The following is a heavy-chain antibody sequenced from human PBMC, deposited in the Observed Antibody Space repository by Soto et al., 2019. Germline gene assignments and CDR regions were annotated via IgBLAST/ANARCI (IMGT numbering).Heavy chain of an antibody. D-gene: IGHD2-2*02. CDR1: GFTFSRYS. CDR3: ARDRVPAAIGDWFDP. V-gene: IGHV3-21*01. CDR2: ISSSSSYI. J-gene: IGHJ5*02. Sequence: GGSLRLSCAASGFTFSRYSMNWVRQAPGKGLEWVSSISSSSSYIYYADSVKGRFTISRDNAKNSLYLQMNSLRAEDTAVYYCARDRVPAAIGDWFDPWGQGTLVTVSS.